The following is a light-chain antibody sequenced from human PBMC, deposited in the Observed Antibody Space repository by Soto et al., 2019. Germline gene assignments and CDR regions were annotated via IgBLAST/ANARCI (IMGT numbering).Light chain of an antibody. CDR1: NNDVGGYES. CDR3: RSYTSSSLYV. J-gene: IGLJ1*01. CDR2: DVS. V-gene: IGLV2-14*01. Sequence: QSALTQPASVSGSPGQSITLSCTGTNNDVGGYESVSWYQQHAGRAPRLIIYDVSNRPSGVSGRFSGSKFGNTASLTISGLQAEDEADYYCRSYTSSSLYVFGTGTKLTVL.